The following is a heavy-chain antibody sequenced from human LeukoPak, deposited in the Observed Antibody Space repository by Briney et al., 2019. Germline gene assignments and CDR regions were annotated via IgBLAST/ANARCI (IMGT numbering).Heavy chain of an antibody. J-gene: IGHJ4*02. CDR3: ARHGGHSGFDPYDF. CDR1: GYSISYGYY. CDR2: IYHSGST. V-gene: IGHV4-38-2*01. Sequence: PSETLSLTCAVSGYSISYGYYWAWIRQPPGKGLEWIGSIYHSGSTYYKPSLKSRVTISVDTSKNQFSLNVNSVTATDTAVYYCARHGGHSGFDPYDFWGQGTLVTVSS. D-gene: IGHD5-12*01.